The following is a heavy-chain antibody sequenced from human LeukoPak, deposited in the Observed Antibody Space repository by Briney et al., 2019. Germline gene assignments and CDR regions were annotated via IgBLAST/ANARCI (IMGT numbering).Heavy chain of an antibody. CDR1: GFTFSSYA. V-gene: IGHV3-23*01. CDR2: ISGSGGST. D-gene: IGHD6-6*01. CDR3: ARDRSTQLYGPLDY. Sequence: GGSLRLSCAASGFTFSSYAMSWVRQAPWKGLEWVSAISGSGGSTYYADSVKGRFTISRDNSKNTLYLQMNSLRAEDTAVYYCARDRSTQLYGPLDYWGQGTLVTVSS. J-gene: IGHJ4*02.